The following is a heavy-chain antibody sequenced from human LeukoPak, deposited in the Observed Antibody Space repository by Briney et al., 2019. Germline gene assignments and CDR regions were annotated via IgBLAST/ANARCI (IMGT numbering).Heavy chain of an antibody. J-gene: IGHJ3*02. V-gene: IGHV4-39*07. CDR2: IYYSGST. CDR3: ARRSSNWVTRNAFDI. Sequence: SETLSLTCTVSGGPLSSSSYYWGWIRQPPGKGLEWIGSIYYSGSTYFNPSLKSRVTVSVDTSKNQFSLKLSSVTAADTAVYYCARRSSNWVTRNAFDIWGQGTMVTVSS. CDR1: GGPLSSSSYY. D-gene: IGHD7-27*01.